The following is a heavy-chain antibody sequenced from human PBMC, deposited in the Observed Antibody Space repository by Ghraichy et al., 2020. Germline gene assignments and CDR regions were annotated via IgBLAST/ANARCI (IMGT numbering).Heavy chain of an antibody. D-gene: IGHD5-18*01. CDR2: IKSKTDGGTT. J-gene: IGHJ6*02. Sequence: GSLRLSCAASGFTFSNAWMSWVRQAPGKGLEWVGRIKSKTDGGTTDYAAPVKGRFTISRDDSKNTLYLQMNSLKTEDTAVYYCTTDGVRGYSYGYYYYYGMDVWGQGTTVTVSS. CDR1: GFTFSNAW. CDR3: TTDGVRGYSYGYYYYYGMDV. V-gene: IGHV3-15*01.